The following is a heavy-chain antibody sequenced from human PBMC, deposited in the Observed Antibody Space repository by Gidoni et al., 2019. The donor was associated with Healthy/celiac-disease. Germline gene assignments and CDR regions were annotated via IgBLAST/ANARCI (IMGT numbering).Heavy chain of an antibody. CDR2: INHSGST. Sequence: QVQLQQWGAGLLKPSETLSLTCAVYGGSFSGYSWSWIRQPPGKGLEWIGEINHSGSTNYNPSLKSRVTISVDTSKNQFSLKLSSVTAADTAVYYCARARMYCSSTSCYRALYFDYWGQGTLVTVSS. D-gene: IGHD2-2*01. V-gene: IGHV4-34*01. J-gene: IGHJ4*02. CDR1: GGSFSGYS. CDR3: ARARMYCSSTSCYRALYFDY.